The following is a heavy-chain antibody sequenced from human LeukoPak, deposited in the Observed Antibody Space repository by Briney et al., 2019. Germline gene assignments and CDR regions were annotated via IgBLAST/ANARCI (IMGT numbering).Heavy chain of an antibody. J-gene: IGHJ4*02. CDR1: GGSISSYY. CDR3: ARDGSGSYYGSFDY. V-gene: IGHV4-59*01. Sequence: SETLSLTCTVSGGSISSYYWSWIRQPPGKGLEWIGYIYYSGSTNYNPSLKSRVTISVDTSKNQFALRLSSVTAADTAVYYCARDGSGSYYGSFDYWGQGTLVSVSS. D-gene: IGHD1-26*01. CDR2: IYYSGST.